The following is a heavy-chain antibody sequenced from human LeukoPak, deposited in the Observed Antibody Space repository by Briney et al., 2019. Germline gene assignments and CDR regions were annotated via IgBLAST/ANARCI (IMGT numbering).Heavy chain of an antibody. V-gene: IGHV4-59*01. CDR3: ARVGGRYYYDSSGYPTGYFDY. CDR1: GGSISSYY. J-gene: IGHJ4*02. Sequence: SETLSLTCTVSGGSISSYYWSWIRQPPGKGLEWIGYIYYSGSTNYNPSLKSRVTISVDTSKNQFSLKLSSVTAAGTAVYYCARVGGRYYYDSSGYPTGYFDYWGQGTLVTVSS. D-gene: IGHD3-22*01. CDR2: IYYSGST.